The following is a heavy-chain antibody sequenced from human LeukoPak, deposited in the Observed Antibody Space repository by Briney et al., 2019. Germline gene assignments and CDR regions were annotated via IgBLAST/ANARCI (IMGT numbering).Heavy chain of an antibody. J-gene: IGHJ4*02. CDR1: GFTFSSYG. D-gene: IGHD2-2*01. CDR2: IRYDGSNK. V-gene: IGHV3-30*02. Sequence: GGSLRLSCAACGFTFSSYGMHWVRQAPGKGLEWVAFIRYDGSNKYYADSVKGRFTISRDNSKNTLYLQMNSLRAEDTAVYYCANQLGYCSSTSCFDYWGQGTLVTVSS. CDR3: ANQLGYCSSTSCFDY.